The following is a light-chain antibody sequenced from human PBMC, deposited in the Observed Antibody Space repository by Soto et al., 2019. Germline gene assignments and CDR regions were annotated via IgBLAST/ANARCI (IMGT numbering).Light chain of an antibody. J-gene: IGLJ2*01. V-gene: IGLV2-8*01. CDR3: TSYAGSNIPVV. CDR2: EVT. Sequence: QSVLTQPTSASGSPGQSVSISCTGTSSDVGGYNFVSWYQQHPGKAPKLMIYEVTKRPSGVPDRFSGSKSGNTASLTVSGLQAEDEADYYCTSYAGSNIPVVFGGGTKVTVL. CDR1: SSDVGGYNF.